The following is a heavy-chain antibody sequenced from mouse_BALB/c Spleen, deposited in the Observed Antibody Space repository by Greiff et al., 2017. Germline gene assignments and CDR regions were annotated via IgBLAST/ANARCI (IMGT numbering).Heavy chain of an antibody. D-gene: IGHD1-1*01. J-gene: IGHJ2*01. Sequence: VKLVESGAELVKPGASVKLSCKASGYTFTSYYMYWVKQRPGQGLEWIGEINPSNGGTNFNEKFKSKATLTVDKSSSTAYMQLSSLTSEDSAVYYCTRGPYYYGSSYNYFDYWGQGTTLTVSS. CDR2: INPSNGGT. CDR1: GYTFTSYY. V-gene: IGHV1S81*02. CDR3: TRGPYYYGSSYNYFDY.